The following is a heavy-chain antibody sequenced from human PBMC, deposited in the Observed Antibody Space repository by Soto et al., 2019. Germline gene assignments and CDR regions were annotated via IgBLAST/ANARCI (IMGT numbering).Heavy chain of an antibody. J-gene: IGHJ6*02. CDR2: ISAYNGNT. V-gene: IGHV1-18*01. Sequence: ASVKVSCKASGYTFTSYGISWVRQAPGQGLEWMGWISAYNGNTNYAQKLQGRVTMTTDTSTSTAYMELRSLRSDDTAVYYCARDPDTAMVGYYYYCGMDVWGQGTTVTVS. D-gene: IGHD5-18*01. CDR1: GYTFTSYG. CDR3: ARDPDTAMVGYYYYCGMDV.